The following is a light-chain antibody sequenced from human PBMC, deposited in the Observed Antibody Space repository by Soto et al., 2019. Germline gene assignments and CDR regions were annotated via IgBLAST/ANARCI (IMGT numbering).Light chain of an antibody. CDR1: SSDVGGYNS. V-gene: IGLV2-14*01. CDR2: EVS. J-gene: IGLJ1*01. CDR3: SSYTSSSTPCV. Sequence: QSVLNHPASVSRSPGQSITISCTGTSSDVGGYNSVSWYQQHPGKAPKLMIYEVSNRPSGVSNRFSGSKSGSTASLTISGLQAEDEADYYCSSYTSSSTPCVFGTGTKVTVL.